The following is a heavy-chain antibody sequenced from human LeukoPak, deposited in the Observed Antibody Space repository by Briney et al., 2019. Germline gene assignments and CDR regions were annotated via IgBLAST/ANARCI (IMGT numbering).Heavy chain of an antibody. CDR2: INPNSGGT. V-gene: IGHV1-2*02. CDR3: ARQRGKWLYTENWFDP. D-gene: IGHD3-22*01. CDR1: GYTFTGYY. J-gene: IGHJ5*02. Sequence: GASVKVSCKASGYTFTGYYMHWVRQAPGQGLEWMGWINPNSGGTNYAQKFQGRVTMTRDTSISTAYMELSRLRSDDTAVYYCARQRGKWLYTENWFDPWGQGTLVTVSS.